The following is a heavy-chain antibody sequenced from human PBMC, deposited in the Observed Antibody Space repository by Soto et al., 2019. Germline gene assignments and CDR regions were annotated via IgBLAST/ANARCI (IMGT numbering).Heavy chain of an antibody. Sequence: QVQLVESGAGVVQPGRSLRLSCAASGFTFSSYGMHWVRQAPGKGLAWVAVIWYDGSNKYYADSVKGRFTISRDNSKKTLYLQMNSLRAEDTAVYYCATDPSSQYSGSFSTTYYYYYYMDVWVKGTTVIVSS. CDR1: GFTFSSYG. J-gene: IGHJ6*03. V-gene: IGHV3-33*01. D-gene: IGHD1-26*01. CDR3: ATDPSSQYSGSFSTTYYYYYYMDV. CDR2: IWYDGSNK.